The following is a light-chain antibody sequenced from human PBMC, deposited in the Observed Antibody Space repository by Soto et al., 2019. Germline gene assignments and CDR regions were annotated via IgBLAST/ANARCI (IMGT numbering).Light chain of an antibody. CDR2: LNS. Sequence: QAVLSQPRSASGTPGQRVTISCSGDSSSIERNTVSWYQQLPGMAPKLLIYLNSRRPSGVPDRFSGSKSGTSASLAISGLQSEDEAEYYCATWDDSLNLLHVFGTGTKVTVL. J-gene: IGLJ1*01. CDR1: SSSIERNT. V-gene: IGLV1-44*01. CDR3: ATWDDSLNLLHV.